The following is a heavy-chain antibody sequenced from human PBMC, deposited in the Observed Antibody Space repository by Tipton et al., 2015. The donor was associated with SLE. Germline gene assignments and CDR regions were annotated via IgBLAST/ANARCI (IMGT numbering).Heavy chain of an antibody. Sequence: SLRLSCAASGFTLDDNAMHWVRQAPGKGLEWVALISFDGSNKYYADSVKGRFTISRDNSKNTLYLQMNSLRAEDTAVYYCARERTTIFGVVTAAWFDPWGQGTLVTVSS. J-gene: IGHJ5*02. CDR2: ISFDGSNK. CDR3: ARERTTIFGVVTAAWFDP. CDR1: GFTLDDNA. D-gene: IGHD3-3*01. V-gene: IGHV3-30*04.